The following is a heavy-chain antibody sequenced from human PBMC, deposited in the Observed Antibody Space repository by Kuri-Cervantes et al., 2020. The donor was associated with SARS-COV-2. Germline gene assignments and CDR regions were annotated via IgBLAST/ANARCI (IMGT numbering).Heavy chain of an antibody. J-gene: IGHJ4*02. Sequence: ASVKVSCKASGYTFTSYDINWVRQATGQGLEWMGWINPNSGGTNYAQKFQGRVTMTRDTSISTAYMELSRLRSDDTAVYYCARDLSSSVASFYDYWGQGTLVTVSS. CDR1: GYTFTSYD. D-gene: IGHD6-6*01. V-gene: IGHV1-2*02. CDR3: ARDLSSSVASFYDY. CDR2: INPNSGGT.